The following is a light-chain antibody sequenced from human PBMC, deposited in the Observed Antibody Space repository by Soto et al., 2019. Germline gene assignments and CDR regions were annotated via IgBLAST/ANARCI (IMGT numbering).Light chain of an antibody. V-gene: IGKV3-15*01. Sequence: EIVMTQSPATLSVSPGERATLSCRASQSVFSSLAWYQQKPGQAPRLLIYGAATRATGIPARFSGSGSGTEFTLTISSLQSEDFAVYYCQQYHTRPAFGQGTKV. CDR3: QQYHTRPA. CDR2: GAA. CDR1: QSVFSS. J-gene: IGKJ1*01.